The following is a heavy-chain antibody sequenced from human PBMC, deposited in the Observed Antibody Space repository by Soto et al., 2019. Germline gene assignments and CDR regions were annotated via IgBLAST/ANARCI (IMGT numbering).Heavy chain of an antibody. CDR3: ARLVSDYVGGSYRPPYRYYFAY. D-gene: IGHD3-16*01. CDR2: IYYSGST. V-gene: IGHV4-39*01. J-gene: IGHJ4*02. Sequence: SETLSLTCTVSGGSISSSSYYWGWIRQPPGKGLEWIGSIYYSGSTYYNPSLKSRVTISVDTSKNQFSLKLSSVTAADTAVYYCARLVSDYVGGSYRPPYRYYFAYGGRGTLVA. CDR1: GGSISSSSYY.